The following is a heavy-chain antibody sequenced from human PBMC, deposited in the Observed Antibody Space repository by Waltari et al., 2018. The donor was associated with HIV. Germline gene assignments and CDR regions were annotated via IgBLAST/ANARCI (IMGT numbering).Heavy chain of an antibody. CDR2: IIPLFGTV. V-gene: IGHV1-69*01. Sequence: QVQLVQSGAEVKKPGSSVKVSCTPSGGTVSSYAFSWVRQAPGQGLEWMGGIIPLFGTVHYAQKFQGRVTITADGSTSTVYMELSSLSSEDTAVYYCARDKAHNDVWSGYVSWGQGTLVTVSS. J-gene: IGHJ5*02. CDR3: ARDKAHNDVWSGYVS. CDR1: GGTVSSYA. D-gene: IGHD3-3*01.